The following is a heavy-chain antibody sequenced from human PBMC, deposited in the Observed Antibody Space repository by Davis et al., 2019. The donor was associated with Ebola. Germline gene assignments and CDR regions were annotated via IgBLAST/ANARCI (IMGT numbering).Heavy chain of an antibody. CDR1: GGSFSGYY. CDR2: INHSGST. CDR3: ARTYYYGSGSYYGGMDV. D-gene: IGHD3-10*01. Sequence: PGGSLRLSCAVYGGSFSGYYWSWIRQPPGKGLEWIGEINHSGSTNYNPSLKSRVTISVDTSKNQFSLKLSSVTAADTAVYYCARTYYYGSGSYYGGMDVWGQGTTVTVSS. J-gene: IGHJ6*02. V-gene: IGHV4-34*01.